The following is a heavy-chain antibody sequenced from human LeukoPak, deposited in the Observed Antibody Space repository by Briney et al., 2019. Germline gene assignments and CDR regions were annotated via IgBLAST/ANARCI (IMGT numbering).Heavy chain of an antibody. Sequence: PPGGSLRLSCAASGFTFSTYWMYWVRQGPGKGLAWVSRINSDGSTTGYAGSVKGRFTISRDNAKNTLYLQMNSLRAEDTAVYYCTRGTSMDVWGQGTTVTVSS. J-gene: IGHJ6*02. V-gene: IGHV3-74*01. D-gene: IGHD1-7*01. CDR2: INSDGSTT. CDR3: TRGTSMDV. CDR1: GFTFSTYW.